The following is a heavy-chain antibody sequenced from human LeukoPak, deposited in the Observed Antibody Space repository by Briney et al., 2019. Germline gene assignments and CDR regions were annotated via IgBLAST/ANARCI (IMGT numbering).Heavy chain of an antibody. CDR3: ARVPGPYTTSRFDF. D-gene: IGHD2-2*02. CDR2: IDPDSGGT. CDR1: GYTFTGYY. Sequence: ASVKVSCKTSGYTFTGYYLHWVRQAPGQRPEWMGRIDPDSGGTHYGQKFQGRFTVTRDTSIATVYMELSGLTSDDTAVYYCARVPGPYTTSRFDFWGQGTLVTVSS. J-gene: IGHJ4*02. V-gene: IGHV1-2*02.